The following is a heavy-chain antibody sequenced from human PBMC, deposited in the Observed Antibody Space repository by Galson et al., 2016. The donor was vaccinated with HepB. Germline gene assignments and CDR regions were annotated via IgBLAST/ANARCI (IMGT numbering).Heavy chain of an antibody. CDR2: INPHNDGT. Sequence: SVKVSCKASGYTLSGHYLHWVRQAPGQGLEWMGRINPHNDGTNYAQKFQGRVTMTRDTSISTAYMELRRLTSDDTAVYYCAREVEPTAIVHYYYYGMDVWGQGTTVTVSS. CDR3: AREVEPTAIVHYYYYGMDV. D-gene: IGHD2-2*01. J-gene: IGHJ6*02. CDR1: GYTLSGHY. V-gene: IGHV1-2*06.